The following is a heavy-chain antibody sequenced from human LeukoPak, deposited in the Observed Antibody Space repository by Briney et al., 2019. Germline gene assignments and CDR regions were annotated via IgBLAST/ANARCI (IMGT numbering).Heavy chain of an antibody. J-gene: IGHJ4*02. D-gene: IGHD1-26*01. Sequence: FSSXWMSWVRQAXGKGLEWVANIKQDGSEKYYVDSVKGRFTISRDNAKNSLYLQMNSLRAEDTAVYYCSKDKIVGATNFDYWGQGTLVTVSS. CDR2: IKQDGSEK. CDR3: SKDKIVGATNFDY. V-gene: IGHV3-7*03. CDR1: FSSXW.